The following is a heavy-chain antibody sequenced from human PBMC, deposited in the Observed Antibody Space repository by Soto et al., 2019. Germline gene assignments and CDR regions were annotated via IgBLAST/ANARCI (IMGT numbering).Heavy chain of an antibody. Sequence: LSLTCTVSGGSIGSGGYYWSWIRQHPGKGLEWIGYIYYSGSTYYNPSLKSRVTISVDTSKNQFSLKLSSVTAADTAVYYCARDGRYYDFWSGYYDYGMDVWGQGTTVTVSS. CDR2: IYYSGST. CDR3: ARDGRYYDFWSGYYDYGMDV. J-gene: IGHJ6*02. V-gene: IGHV4-31*03. D-gene: IGHD3-3*01. CDR1: GGSIGSGGYY.